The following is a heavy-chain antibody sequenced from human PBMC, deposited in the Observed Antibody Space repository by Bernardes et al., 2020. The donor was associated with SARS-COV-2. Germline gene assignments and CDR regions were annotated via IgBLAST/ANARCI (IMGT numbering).Heavy chain of an antibody. CDR2: IYWDDDK. J-gene: IGHJ4*02. D-gene: IGHD1-26*01. V-gene: IGHV2-5*02. CDR3: SHSGEKKWDLRFAY. CDR1: GFSLSTSGVG. Sequence: SGPTLVKPTQTLALTCTFSGFSLSTSGVGVGWIRQPPGKALEWLALIYWDDDKRYSPSLKSRLTITKDTSKNQVVLTMTNMDPVDTATYYCSHSGEKKWDLRFAYWGQGTLVTVSS.